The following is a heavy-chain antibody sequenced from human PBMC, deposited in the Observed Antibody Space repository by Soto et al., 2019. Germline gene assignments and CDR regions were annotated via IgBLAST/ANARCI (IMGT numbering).Heavy chain of an antibody. CDR3: ARQGYGVLHGHVDA. D-gene: IGHD3-10*01. Sequence: PSETLSLTCTVSGGSISSYYWSWIRQSPGKGLEWVAYISHTGTTDYNPSLKSRLTISLDTSKNQFSLTLTSVTAADTAVYYCARQGYGVLHGHVDARGQHNTVTISS. V-gene: IGHV4-59*08. J-gene: IGHJ6*02. CDR2: ISHTGTT. CDR1: GGSISSYY.